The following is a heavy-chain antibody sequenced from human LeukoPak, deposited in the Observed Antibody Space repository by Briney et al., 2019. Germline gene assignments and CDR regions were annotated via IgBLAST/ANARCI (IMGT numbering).Heavy chain of an antibody. Sequence: PGGSLRLSCAASGFTVSSNYMSWVRQAPGKGLEWVSVIYSGGSTYYADSVKGRFTISRDNSKNTLYLQMNSLRAEDTAVYYCARSYYGALDYWGQGTLATVSS. J-gene: IGHJ4*02. V-gene: IGHV3-53*01. CDR1: GFTVSSNY. D-gene: IGHD4-17*01. CDR3: ARSYYGALDY. CDR2: IYSGGST.